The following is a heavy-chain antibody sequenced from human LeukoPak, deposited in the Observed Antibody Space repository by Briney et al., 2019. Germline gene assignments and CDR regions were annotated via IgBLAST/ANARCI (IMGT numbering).Heavy chain of an antibody. CDR1: GFTFSSYG. Sequence: GGSLRLSCAASGFTFSSYGRHWVRQAPGKGLEWVAVISYDGSNKYYADSVKGRFTISRDNSKNTLYLQMNSLRAEDTAVYYCAKEGDDGYNSHFDYWGQGTLVTVSS. D-gene: IGHD5-24*01. J-gene: IGHJ4*02. CDR2: ISYDGSNK. CDR3: AKEGDDGYNSHFDY. V-gene: IGHV3-30*18.